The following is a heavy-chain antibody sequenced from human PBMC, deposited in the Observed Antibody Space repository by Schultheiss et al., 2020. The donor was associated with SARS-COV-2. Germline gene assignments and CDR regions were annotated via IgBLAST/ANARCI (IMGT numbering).Heavy chain of an antibody. J-gene: IGHJ5*02. CDR1: GGSISSYY. CDR2: IYYSGST. D-gene: IGHD3-3*01. CDR3: ARLPGCGPTRSSYYDFWSGYYAGGGWFDP. Sequence: SETLSLTCTVSGGSISSYYWSWIRQPPGKGLEWIGYIYYSGSTNYNPSLKSRVTISVDTSKNQFSLKLSSVTAADTAVYYCARLPGCGPTRSSYYDFWSGYYAGGGWFDPWGQGTLVTVSS. V-gene: IGHV4-59*08.